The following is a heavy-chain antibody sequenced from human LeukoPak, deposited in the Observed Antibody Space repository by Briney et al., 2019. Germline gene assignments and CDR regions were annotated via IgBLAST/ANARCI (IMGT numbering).Heavy chain of an antibody. V-gene: IGHV3-74*01. D-gene: IGHD1-26*01. CDR1: RFTFSSYW. Sequence: PGVSLRLYCAGYRFTFSSYWMHWVRQGPGQGLVWVTRINIDGNTTTYADSVRGRFTVSRDNAKNTLYLQMNSLRDEGTAVYYCARGYSGSYRIAYWGQGTLVTVSS. J-gene: IGHJ4*02. CDR2: INIDGNTT. CDR3: ARGYSGSYRIAY.